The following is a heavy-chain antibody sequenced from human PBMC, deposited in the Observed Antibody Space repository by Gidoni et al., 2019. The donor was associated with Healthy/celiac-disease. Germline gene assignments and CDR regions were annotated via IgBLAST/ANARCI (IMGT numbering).Heavy chain of an antibody. Sequence: QVQLVESGGGVVEPGRSLRLSCAASGFTFSSYAMHWVRQAPGKGLEWVAVISYDGSNKYYADSVKGRFTISRDNSKNTLYLQMNSLRAEDPAVYYCARSEDWIYYFDYWGQGTLVTVSS. D-gene: IGHD1-1*01. CDR1: GFTFSSYA. V-gene: IGHV3-30-3*01. CDR3: ARSEDWIYYFDY. J-gene: IGHJ4*02. CDR2: ISYDGSNK.